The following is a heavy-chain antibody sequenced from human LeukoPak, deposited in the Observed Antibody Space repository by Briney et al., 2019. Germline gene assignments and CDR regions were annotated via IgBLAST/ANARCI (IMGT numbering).Heavy chain of an antibody. CDR1: GFTFGDYA. CDR2: IRSQIYGGTP. J-gene: IGHJ4*02. Sequence: GGSLRLSCTGSGFTFGDYAMTWVRQAPGKGLEWVGFIRSQIYGGTPEYAASVKGRFTISRDDSEGVAYLQMNSLRTEDTAMYYCTRDQTPYYWGQGTLVTVSS. CDR3: TRDQTPYY. V-gene: IGHV3-49*04.